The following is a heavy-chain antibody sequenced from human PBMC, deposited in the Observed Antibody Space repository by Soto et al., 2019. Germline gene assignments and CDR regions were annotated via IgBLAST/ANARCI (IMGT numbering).Heavy chain of an antibody. J-gene: IGHJ6*02. CDR2: ISWNSAST. D-gene: IGHD5-18*01. V-gene: IGHV3-9*01. CDR3: VIDFRRYTNGLDV. CDR1: GFTYEDFA. Sequence: EVQLVESGGGLVEPGKSLRLSCVVSGFTYEDFAMHWVRQAPGKGLEWVSGISWNSASTGYADSVTGRFTISRDNAKNSLYLQMRNLTGDDTAMYYCVIDFRRYTNGLDVWGPGTSVTVSS.